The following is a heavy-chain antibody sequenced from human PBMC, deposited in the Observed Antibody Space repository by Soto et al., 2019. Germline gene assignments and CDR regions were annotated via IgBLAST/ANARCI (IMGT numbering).Heavy chain of an antibody. D-gene: IGHD6-13*01. CDR1: GFTFSTYE. CDR2: ISSGATTI. J-gene: IGHJ4*02. V-gene: IGHV3-48*03. Sequence: VQLVESGGGVVQPGRSLRLSCAASGFTFSTYEMNWVRQAPGKGLEWVSCISSGATTIYYAGSVKGRFTISRDNARNSLYLQMNSLRAEDTAVYYCARFGLSSSLHPSIDFWGQGTLVTVSS. CDR3: ARFGLSSSLHPSIDF.